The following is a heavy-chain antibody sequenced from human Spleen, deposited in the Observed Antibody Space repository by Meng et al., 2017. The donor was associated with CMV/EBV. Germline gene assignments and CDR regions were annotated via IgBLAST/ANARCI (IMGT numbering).Heavy chain of an antibody. Sequence: LSCAAAGFTVSSYSITGVRQAPGKGLDWVSSISSSSSYIYYADSVKGRFTISRDNAKNSLYLQMNSLRAEDTAVYYCARGSLLYFDYWGQGTLVTVSS. CDR3: ARGSLLYFDY. V-gene: IGHV3-21*01. J-gene: IGHJ4*02. CDR1: GFTVSSYS. CDR2: ISSSSSYI.